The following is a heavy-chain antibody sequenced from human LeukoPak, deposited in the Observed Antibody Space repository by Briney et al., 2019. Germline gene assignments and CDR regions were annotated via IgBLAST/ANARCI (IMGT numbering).Heavy chain of an antibody. Sequence: GGSLRLSCAASGFTFDDYGMSWVRQAPGKGLEWVSGINWNGGSTGYADSVKGRFTISRDNAKNSLYLQMNSLRAEDTALYHCARGPYSSSSGGYWFDPWGQGTLVTVSS. CDR1: GFTFDDYG. CDR2: INWNGGST. D-gene: IGHD6-6*01. V-gene: IGHV3-20*01. CDR3: ARGPYSSSSGGYWFDP. J-gene: IGHJ5*02.